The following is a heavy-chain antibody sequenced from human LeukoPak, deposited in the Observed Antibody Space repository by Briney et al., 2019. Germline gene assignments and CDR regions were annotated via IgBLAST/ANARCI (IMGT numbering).Heavy chain of an antibody. J-gene: IGHJ3*02. D-gene: IGHD3-22*01. CDR3: ATAAYYYDSSGVASAFDI. CDR1: GGSLSRSSCY. V-gene: IGHV4-39*07. CDR2: IYCSGST. Sequence: SETLSLTCTVSGGSLSRSSCYWGWLRQPPGRGVEGIGSIYCSGSTYYNPSLKSRVTISIDTSKNQFSLKLSSVTAADTAVYYCATAAYYYDSSGVASAFDIWGQGTMVTVSS.